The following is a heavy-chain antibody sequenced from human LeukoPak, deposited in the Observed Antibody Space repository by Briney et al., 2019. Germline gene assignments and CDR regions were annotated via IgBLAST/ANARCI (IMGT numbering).Heavy chain of an antibody. J-gene: IGHJ4*02. CDR3: ARVATWDKDLLPCDY. CDR1: GDTSFTSYI. CDR2: IINHSGNT. Sequence: ASAKISSNESGDTSFTSYIHCWLRHPPEELQGMMGIINHSGNTNYAQRLQGRVTMTTDTSTSTAYMELSSLRSDDTAVYYCARVATWDKDLLPCDYWGEGPLVTVSS. D-gene: IGHD2-15*01. V-gene: IGHV1-18*01.